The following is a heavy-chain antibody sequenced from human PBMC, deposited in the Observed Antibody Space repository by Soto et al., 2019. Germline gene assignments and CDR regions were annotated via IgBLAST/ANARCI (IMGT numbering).Heavy chain of an antibody. CDR2: INWNDDE. J-gene: IGHJ3*02. V-gene: IGHV2-5*01. Sequence: QITLKESGPTLVKPTQTLTLTFTFSGFSLNTRAVGVGWIRQPPGKALEWLALINWNDDERYSPSLKDRLTITKDTSRNHVVLTMTNVDPVDTATYYCAHRHDLGGFDIWGQGTTVTVSS. CDR1: GFSLNTRAVG. CDR3: AHRHDLGGFDI. D-gene: IGHD2-15*01.